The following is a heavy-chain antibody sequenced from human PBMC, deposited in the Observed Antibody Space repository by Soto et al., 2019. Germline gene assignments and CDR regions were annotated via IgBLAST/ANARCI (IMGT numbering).Heavy chain of an antibody. D-gene: IGHD3-22*01. CDR2: ISYDGSNK. J-gene: IGHJ4*02. CDR3: AKGDYDSSFDY. V-gene: IGHV3-30*18. Sequence: QVQLVESGGGVVQPGRSLRLSCAASGFTFSSYGMHWVRQAPGKGLEWVAVISYDGSNKYYADSVKGRFTISRDNSKNTLYLQMNSLRAGDTAVYYCAKGDYDSSFDYWGQGTLVTFSS. CDR1: GFTFSSYG.